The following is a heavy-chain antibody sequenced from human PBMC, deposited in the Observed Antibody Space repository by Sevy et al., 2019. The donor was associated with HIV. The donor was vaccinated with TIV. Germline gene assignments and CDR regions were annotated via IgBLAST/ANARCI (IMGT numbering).Heavy chain of an antibody. CDR3: ARFLSTSYYYYYAMDV. J-gene: IGHJ6*02. CDR2: MNPNSGNT. V-gene: IGHV1-8*01. D-gene: IGHD2-2*01. Sequence: ASVKVSCRASGYTFTSYDINWVRQATGQGLEWTGWMNPNSGNTGYAQKFQGRVTMTRNTSISTAYMELSSLRSEDTAVYYCARFLSTSYYYYYAMDVWGQGTTVTVSS. CDR1: GYTFTSYD.